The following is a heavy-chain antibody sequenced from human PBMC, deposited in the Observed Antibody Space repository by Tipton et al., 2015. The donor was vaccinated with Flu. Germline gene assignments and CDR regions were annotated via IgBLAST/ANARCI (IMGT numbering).Heavy chain of an antibody. V-gene: IGHV4-4*07. D-gene: IGHD6-13*01. CDR1: GGSISSYY. Sequence: TLSLTCTVSGGSISSYYWSWIRQPAGKGLEWIGRIYTSGSTNYNPSLKSRVTMSVDTSKNQFSLKLSSVTAADTAVYYCARDSQQLVHRYYYYGMDVWGQGTTVTVS. J-gene: IGHJ6*02. CDR3: ARDSQQLVHRYYYYGMDV. CDR2: IYTSGST.